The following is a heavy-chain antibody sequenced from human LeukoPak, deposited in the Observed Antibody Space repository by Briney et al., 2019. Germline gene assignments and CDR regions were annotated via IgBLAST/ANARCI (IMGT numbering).Heavy chain of an antibody. CDR3: ARDPSGTGTGFDI. D-gene: IGHD3/OR15-3a*01. Sequence: GGSLRLSCAALGFTVSRTYMRWVRQAPGKGLEWVSVIYEGGDIYYADSVRGRFAISRDNSKNTVYLQMNGLRGEDTAIYYCARDPSGTGTGFDIWGQGTMVTVSS. CDR1: GFTVSRTY. J-gene: IGHJ3*02. CDR2: IYEGGDI. V-gene: IGHV3-66*01.